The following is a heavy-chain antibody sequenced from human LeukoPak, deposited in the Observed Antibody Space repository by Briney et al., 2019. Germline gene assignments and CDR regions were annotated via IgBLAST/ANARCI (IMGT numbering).Heavy chain of an antibody. Sequence: ASVKVSCKASGGTFSSYAISWVRQAPGQGLEWMGWISAYNGNTNYAQKLQGRVTMTTDTSTSTAYMELRSLRSDDTAVYYCARVEQLVRYYYYYMDVWGKGTTVTVSS. D-gene: IGHD6-6*01. V-gene: IGHV1-18*01. CDR3: ARVEQLVRYYYYYMDV. CDR1: GGTFSSYA. J-gene: IGHJ6*03. CDR2: ISAYNGNT.